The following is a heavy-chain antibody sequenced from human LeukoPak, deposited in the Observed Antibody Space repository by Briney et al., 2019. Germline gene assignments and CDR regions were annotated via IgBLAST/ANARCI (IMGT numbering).Heavy chain of an antibody. D-gene: IGHD2-21*02. Sequence: SVKVSCKASEFTFTSSAVQWVRQARGQRLEWIGWIVVGSGNTNYAQKFQERVTITRDMSTSTAYMELSSLRSEDTAVYYCAAYCGGDCYSGGYWGQGTLVTVSS. CDR1: EFTFTSSA. V-gene: IGHV1-58*01. CDR2: IVVGSGNT. CDR3: AAYCGGDCYSGGY. J-gene: IGHJ4*02.